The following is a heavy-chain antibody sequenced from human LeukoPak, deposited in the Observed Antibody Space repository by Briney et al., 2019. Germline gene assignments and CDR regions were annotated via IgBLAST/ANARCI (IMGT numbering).Heavy chain of an antibody. V-gene: IGHV1-46*01. Sequence: ASVKVSCKASGHSFTSYYMHWVRQAPGQGLEWMGIINPSGGSTSYAQKFQGRVTLTRDTSITTVYMELSSLRSEDTAVYYCARDIPYEVTFGGVTVMGSFVLDYWGQGTLVTVSS. D-gene: IGHD3-16*02. J-gene: IGHJ4*02. CDR3: ARDIPYEVTFGGVTVMGSFVLDY. CDR1: GHSFTSYY. CDR2: INPSGGST.